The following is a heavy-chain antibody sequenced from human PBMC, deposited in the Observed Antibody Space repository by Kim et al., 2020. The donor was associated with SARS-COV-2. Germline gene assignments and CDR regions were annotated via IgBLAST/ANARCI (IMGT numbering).Heavy chain of an antibody. J-gene: IGHJ6*02. Sequence: GGSLRLSCAASGFTVSSNYMSWVRQAPGKGLEWVSVIYSGGSTYYADSVKGRFTISRDNSKNTLYLQMNSLRAEDTAVYYCARDTFDYYYYYGMDVWGQGTTVTVSS. CDR2: IYSGGST. V-gene: IGHV3-53*01. CDR1: GFTVSSNY. D-gene: IGHD3-3*01. CDR3: ARDTFDYYYYYGMDV.